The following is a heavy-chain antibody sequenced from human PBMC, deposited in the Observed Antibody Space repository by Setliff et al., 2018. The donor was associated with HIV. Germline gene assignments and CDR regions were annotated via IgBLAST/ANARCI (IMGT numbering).Heavy chain of an antibody. Sequence: PSETLSLTCSVSSDSISSGSYYWSWIRLPAGKGLEWIGQIHTSGSTNYNPSLKSRLPISIDTSKNQFSLKLNSVTATDTAVYYCARRTFGSGRIDPWGQGTLVTVSS. V-gene: IGHV4-61*09. J-gene: IGHJ5*02. CDR3: ARRTFGSGRIDP. CDR2: IHTSGST. D-gene: IGHD3-16*01. CDR1: SDSISSGSYY.